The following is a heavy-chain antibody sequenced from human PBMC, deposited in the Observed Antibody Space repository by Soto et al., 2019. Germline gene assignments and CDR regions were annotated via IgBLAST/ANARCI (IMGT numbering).Heavy chain of an antibody. Sequence: GGSLRLSCAASGFTFSSYGMHWVRQAPGKGLEWVAVISYDGSNKYYADSVKGRFTISRDNSKNTLYLQMNSLRAEDTAVYYCAKSALFLNRSDYFDYWGQGTLVTVSS. D-gene: IGHD3-3*01. CDR3: AKSALFLNRSDYFDY. V-gene: IGHV3-30*18. CDR2: ISYDGSNK. CDR1: GFTFSSYG. J-gene: IGHJ4*02.